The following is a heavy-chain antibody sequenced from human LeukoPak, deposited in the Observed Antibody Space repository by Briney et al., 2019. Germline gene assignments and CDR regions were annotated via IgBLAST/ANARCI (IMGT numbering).Heavy chain of an antibody. D-gene: IGHD6-19*01. J-gene: IGHJ3*02. CDR2: KHYRSKRYN. V-gene: IGHV6-1*01. CDR1: GDSVSSNSAA. CDR3: ARGLQSSGYAFDI. Sequence: SQTLSLTCAISGDSVSSNSAAWNWIRQSPSRGLEWLGRKHYRSKRYNDYAVSVKSRITINPDTSKNQFSLQLNSVTPEDTAVYYCARGLQSSGYAFDIWGQGTMVTVSS.